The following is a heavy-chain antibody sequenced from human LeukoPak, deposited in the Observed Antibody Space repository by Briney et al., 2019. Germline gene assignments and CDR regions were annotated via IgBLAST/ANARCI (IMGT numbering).Heavy chain of an antibody. CDR1: GFTFSSYS. CDR3: ARDGRFLEWLLRDDAFDI. CDR2: ISSSSSYI. Sequence: GSLRLSCAASGFTFSSYSMNWVRQAPGKGLEWVSSISSSSSYIYYADSVKGRFTTSRDNAKNSLYLQMNSLRAEDTAVYYCARDGRFLEWLLRDDAFDIWGQGTMVTVSS. J-gene: IGHJ3*02. V-gene: IGHV3-21*01. D-gene: IGHD3-3*01.